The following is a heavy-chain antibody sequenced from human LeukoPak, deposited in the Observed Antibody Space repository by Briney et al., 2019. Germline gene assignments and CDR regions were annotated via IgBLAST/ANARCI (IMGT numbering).Heavy chain of an antibody. V-gene: IGHV4-39*07. J-gene: IGHJ4*02. CDR3: ARLLSHDYVWGSYTPRIGYFDY. CDR1: GGSISSSSYY. CDR2: INHSGST. D-gene: IGHD3-16*01. Sequence: SETLSLTCTVSGGSISSSSYYWSWIRQPPGKGLEWIGEINHSGSTNYNPSLKSRVTISVDTSKNQFSLKLSSVTAADTAVYYCARLLSHDYVWGSYTPRIGYFDYWGQGTLVTVSS.